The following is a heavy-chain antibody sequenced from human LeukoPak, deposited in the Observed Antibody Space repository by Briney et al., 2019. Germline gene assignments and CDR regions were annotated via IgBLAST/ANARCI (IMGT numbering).Heavy chain of an antibody. D-gene: IGHD4-17*01. CDR1: GGSISSSNW. CDR3: ARHVAANHGDYLSPFSY. CDR2: IYHSGST. V-gene: IGHV4-4*02. Sequence: PSGTLSLTCAVSGGSISSSNWWSWVRQPPGKGLEWIGEIYHSGSTNYNPSLKSRVTISVDKSKNHFSLKLSSVTAADTAVYYCARHVAANHGDYLSPFSYWGQGTLVTVSS. J-gene: IGHJ4*02.